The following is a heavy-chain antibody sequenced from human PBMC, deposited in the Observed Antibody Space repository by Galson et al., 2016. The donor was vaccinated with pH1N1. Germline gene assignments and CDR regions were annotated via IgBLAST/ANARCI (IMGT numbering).Heavy chain of an antibody. J-gene: IGHJ4*02. Sequence: SLRLSCAASGFTFSTYTVYWVRQSPGKGLEWVSSISGSGLSTYYADSVKGRFTISRDNSNNTVYLQMNSLRAEDTGVYYCAKDKRSGWSVVGGFMDHWGQRTLVTVSS. CDR2: ISGSGLST. D-gene: IGHD6-19*01. V-gene: IGHV3-23*01. CDR3: AKDKRSGWSVVGGFMDH. CDR1: GFTFSTYT.